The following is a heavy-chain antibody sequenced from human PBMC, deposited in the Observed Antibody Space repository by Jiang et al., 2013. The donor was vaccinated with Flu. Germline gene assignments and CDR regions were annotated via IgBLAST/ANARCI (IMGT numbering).Heavy chain of an antibody. CDR1: GFSLSTTGVG. J-gene: IGHJ5*02. Sequence: KPTQTLTLTCSFSGFSLSTTGVGVGWIRQPPGKALEWLALIYWDNDKRYSSSLKSRLTITKDTSKNQVVLTMTNMDPVDTATYYCAHRRGDFWSGYYPEYNWFDPWGQGTLVIVSS. CDR2: IYWDNDK. D-gene: IGHD3-3*01. V-gene: IGHV2-5*02. CDR3: AHRRGDFWSGYYPEYNWFDP.